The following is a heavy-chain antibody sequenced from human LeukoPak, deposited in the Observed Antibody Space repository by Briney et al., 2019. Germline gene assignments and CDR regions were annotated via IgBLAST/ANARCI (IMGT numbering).Heavy chain of an antibody. CDR3: AKRSNFWTGYLDY. Sequence: PGGSLRLSCAASGFTFSNYWMIWVRQAPGKGLEWVGNIKQDGSEKRYADSVRGRFTISRDNSKDTLFLQMNSLRTEDTAVYYCAKRSNFWTGYLDYWGQGALVTVSS. CDR2: IKQDGSEK. D-gene: IGHD3/OR15-3a*01. CDR1: GFTFSNYW. J-gene: IGHJ4*02. V-gene: IGHV3-7*05.